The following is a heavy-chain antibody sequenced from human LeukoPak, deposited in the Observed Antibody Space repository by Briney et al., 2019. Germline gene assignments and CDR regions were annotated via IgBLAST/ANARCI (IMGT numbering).Heavy chain of an antibody. J-gene: IGHJ4*02. D-gene: IGHD4-11*01. Sequence: GASVKVSCKASGYTFTGYYIHWVRQAPGQGLERMGWINPNSGGTNYAQKFQGRVTMTRDTSISTAYMELSRLTSDDTAVYYCARDAIVRDYSNSDYWRQGTLVTVSS. V-gene: IGHV1-2*02. CDR2: INPNSGGT. CDR3: ARDAIVRDYSNSDY. CDR1: GYTFTGYY.